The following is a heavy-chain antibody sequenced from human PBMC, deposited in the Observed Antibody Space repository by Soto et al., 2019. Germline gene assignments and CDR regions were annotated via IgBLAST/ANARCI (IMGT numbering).Heavy chain of an antibody. J-gene: IGHJ4*02. CDR3: ARHHKYSSSWYVDY. CDR1: GGSISSSSYY. D-gene: IGHD6-13*01. Sequence: PSATLSITGTVSGGSISSSSYYWGWIRQPPGKGLEWIGSIYYIGSTYYNPSLNSRVTTSVDTSKNQFSLKLSSVTAADTAVYYCARHHKYSSSWYVDYWGQGTLVTVSS. CDR2: IYYIGST. V-gene: IGHV4-39*01.